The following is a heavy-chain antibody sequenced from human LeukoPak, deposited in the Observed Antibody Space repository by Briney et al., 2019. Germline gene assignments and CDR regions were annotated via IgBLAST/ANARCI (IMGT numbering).Heavy chain of an antibody. CDR1: GFTFSSYA. V-gene: IGHV3-23*01. CDR3: AKMGSIVLMVYATSANFDY. Sequence: GGSLRLSCAASGFTFSSYAMSSVRQAPGKGLEWVSAISGSGGSTYYADSVKGRFTISRDNSKNTLYLQMNSLRAEDTAVYYCAKMGSIVLMVYATSANFDYWGQGTLVTVSS. CDR2: ISGSGGST. D-gene: IGHD2-8*01. J-gene: IGHJ4*02.